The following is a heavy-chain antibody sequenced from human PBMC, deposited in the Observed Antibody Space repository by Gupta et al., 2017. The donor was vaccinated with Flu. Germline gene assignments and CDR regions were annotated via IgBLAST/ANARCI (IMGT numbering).Heavy chain of an antibody. V-gene: IGHV3-23*01. CDR3: AKDRGAGYSSGWDYYYYGMDV. CDR1: GFTFSSYA. D-gene: IGHD6-19*01. Sequence: EVQLLESGGGLVQPGGSLRLSCAASGFTFSSYAMSWVRQALGKGLEWVSAISGSGGSTYYADSVKGRFTISRDNSKNTLYLQMNSLRAEDTAVYYCAKDRGAGYSSGWDYYYYGMDVWGQGTTVTVSS. J-gene: IGHJ6*02. CDR2: ISGSGGST.